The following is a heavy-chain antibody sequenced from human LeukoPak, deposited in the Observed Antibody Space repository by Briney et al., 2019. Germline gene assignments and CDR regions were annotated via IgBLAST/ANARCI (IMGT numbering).Heavy chain of an antibody. CDR2: IYYRGST. J-gene: IGHJ4*02. V-gene: IGHV4-61*01. CDR1: GGSISSSSYY. Sequence: SETLSLTCTVSGGSISSSSYYWGWIRQPPGKGLEWIGYIYYRGSTNYNPSLKSRVTISVDTSKNQFSLKLSSVTAADTAVYYCAREGRHNNFDYWGQGTLVTVSS. CDR3: AREGRHNNFDY. D-gene: IGHD1-1*01.